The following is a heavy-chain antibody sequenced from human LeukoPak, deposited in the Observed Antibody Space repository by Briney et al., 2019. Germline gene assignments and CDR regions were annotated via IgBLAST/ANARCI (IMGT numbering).Heavy chain of an antibody. CDR3: ARDRYYYDSSGTRWLDP. V-gene: IGHV4-34*01. CDR2: INHSGST. Sequence: SETLSLTCAVYGGSFSGYYWSWIRQPPGKGLDWIGEINHSGSTNYNPSLKSRVTISVDTSKNQFSLKLSSVTAADTAVYYCARDRYYYDSSGTRWLDPWGQGTLVTVSS. D-gene: IGHD3-22*01. CDR1: GGSFSGYY. J-gene: IGHJ5*02.